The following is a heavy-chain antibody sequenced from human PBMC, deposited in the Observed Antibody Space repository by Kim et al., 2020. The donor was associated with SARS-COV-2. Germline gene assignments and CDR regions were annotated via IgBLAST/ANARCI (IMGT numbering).Heavy chain of an antibody. CDR3: ARAYDFWSGYSYLDH. V-gene: IGHV3-30*01. D-gene: IGHD3-3*01. J-gene: IGHJ4*01. Sequence: ADPMKGRFTISRDNLKNTLYLQMDSLRAEDTAVYYCARAYDFWSGYSYLDHWGQGTLVTVSS.